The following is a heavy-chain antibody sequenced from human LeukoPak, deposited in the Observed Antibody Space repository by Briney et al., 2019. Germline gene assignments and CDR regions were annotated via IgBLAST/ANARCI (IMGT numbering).Heavy chain of an antibody. D-gene: IGHD2-2*01. CDR3: ARDSALSTSYHSLYYYYMDV. CDR1: GFTFSSYG. Sequence: PGRSLRLSCAACGFTFSSYGMHWVRQAPGKGLEWVAVIWYDGSNKYYADSVKGRFTISRDNSKNTLYLQMNSLRAEDTAVYYCARDSALSTSYHSLYYYYMDVWGKGTTVTVSS. V-gene: IGHV3-33*01. J-gene: IGHJ6*03. CDR2: IWYDGSNK.